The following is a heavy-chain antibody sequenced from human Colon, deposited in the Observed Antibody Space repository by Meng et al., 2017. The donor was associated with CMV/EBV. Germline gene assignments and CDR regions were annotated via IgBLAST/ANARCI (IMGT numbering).Heavy chain of an antibody. D-gene: IGHD1-20*01. J-gene: IGHJ4*02. V-gene: IGHV3-21*01. CDR3: AREGYDWNVPSFFYY. CDR2: ISAPGTYT. Sequence: GGSLRLSCAASGFILRDSSMGWVRQAPGKGLEWVSSISAPGTYTHYADSVKGRFTISRDNAKNSLYLQMNTVRAEDTAVYYCAREGYDWNVPSFFYYWGQGALVTVSS. CDR1: GFILRDSS.